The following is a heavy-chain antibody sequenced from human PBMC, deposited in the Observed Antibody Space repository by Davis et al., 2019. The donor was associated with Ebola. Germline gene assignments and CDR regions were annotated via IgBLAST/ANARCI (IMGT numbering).Heavy chain of an antibody. D-gene: IGHD1/OR15-1a*01. J-gene: IGHJ4*02. CDR3: VKGQRGWYNWNSYPPGYFDY. CDR1: GFTFSSYA. V-gene: IGHV3-64D*06. CDR2: ISSNGGST. Sequence: PGGSLRLSCSASGFTFSSYAMHWVRQAPGKGLEYVSAISSNGGSTYYADSVKGRFTISRDNSKNTLYLQMSSLRAEDTAVYYCVKGQRGWYNWNSYPPGYFDYWGQGTLVTVSS.